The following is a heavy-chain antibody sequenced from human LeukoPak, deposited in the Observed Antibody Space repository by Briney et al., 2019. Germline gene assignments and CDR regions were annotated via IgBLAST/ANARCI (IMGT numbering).Heavy chain of an antibody. D-gene: IGHD3-10*01. J-gene: IGHJ6*02. CDR3: AREGGAGGPGDMVRADYGMDV. CDR1: GGTFSSYA. Sequence: ASVKVSCKASGGTFSSYAISWGRQAPGQGLEWMGGIIPIFGTANYAQKFQGRVTITADKSTRTAYMELSSLRSEDTAVYYCAREGGAGGPGDMVRADYGMDVWGQGTTVTVSS. V-gene: IGHV1-69*06. CDR2: IIPIFGTA.